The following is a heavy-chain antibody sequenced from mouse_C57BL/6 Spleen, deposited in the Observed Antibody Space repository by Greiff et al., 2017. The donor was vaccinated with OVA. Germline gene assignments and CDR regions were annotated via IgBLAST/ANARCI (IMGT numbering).Heavy chain of an antibody. J-gene: IGHJ1*03. CDR2: IWSGGST. Sequence: VQLVESGPGLVQPSQSLSITCTVSGFSLTSYGVHWVRQSPGKGLEWLGVIWSGGSTDYNAAFISRLSISKDNSKSQVFFKMNSLQADDTAIYYCARGLLRDWYFDVWGTGTTVTVSS. CDR3: ARGLLRDWYFDV. D-gene: IGHD1-1*01. CDR1: GFSLTSYG. V-gene: IGHV2-2*01.